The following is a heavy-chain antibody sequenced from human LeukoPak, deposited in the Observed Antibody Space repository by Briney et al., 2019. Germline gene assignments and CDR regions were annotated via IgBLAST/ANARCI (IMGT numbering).Heavy chain of an antibody. CDR3: ARDPPEDRWNSFDY. Sequence: PSETLSLTCIVSGSSVSGYYWNWSRQSPGRGLEWIGYTHHSGETKYNPSLQRRVTMSVASSRNHFYLNLLYPTAADTAIYFCARDPPEDRWNSFDYWGQGDLVTVSS. D-gene: IGHD2-15*01. CDR2: THHSGET. J-gene: IGHJ4*02. V-gene: IGHV4-59*02. CDR1: GSSVSGYY.